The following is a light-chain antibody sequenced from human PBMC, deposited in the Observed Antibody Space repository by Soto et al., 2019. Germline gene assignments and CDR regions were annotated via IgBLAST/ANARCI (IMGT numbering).Light chain of an antibody. V-gene: IGKV1-5*03. Sequence: DIQMTQSPSTLSASVGDRVTITCRDSQNINSHLAWYQQKPGKAPKLLIYPASSLQSSVPSRFSGSGSGTEFTHTISSLQPDDFATFDSQQDDLYSAFGQGTKVEIK. CDR3: QQDDLYSA. CDR1: QNINSH. CDR2: PAS. J-gene: IGKJ1*01.